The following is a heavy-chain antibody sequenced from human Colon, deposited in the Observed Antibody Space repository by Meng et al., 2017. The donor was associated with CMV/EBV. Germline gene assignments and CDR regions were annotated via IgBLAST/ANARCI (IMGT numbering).Heavy chain of an antibody. J-gene: IGHJ5*02. CDR3: TRGPGNGDEGWFDP. CDR2: IISICGTT. D-gene: IGHD7-27*01. V-gene: IGHV1-69*05. Sequence: SGDTFGNYASYWVRQAPGKGLEWMAEIISICGTTNYAQEYQGRVTITTDESTSTTYMELSGMRFEATAVYYGTRGPGNGDEGWFDPWGQGTLVTVSS. CDR1: GDTFGNYA.